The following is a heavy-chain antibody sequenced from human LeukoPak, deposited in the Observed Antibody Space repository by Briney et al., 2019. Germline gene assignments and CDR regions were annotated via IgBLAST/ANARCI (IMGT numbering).Heavy chain of an antibody. CDR1: GFTFSSNS. Sequence: GGSLRLSCAAPGFTFSSNSMNWVRQAPGKGLEWVSYISSSTTTIYYADSVKGRFTISRDNAKNSLYLQMNSLRDEDTAVYYCARASPGFDYWGQGTLVTVSS. CDR3: ARASPGFDY. CDR2: ISSSTTTI. V-gene: IGHV3-48*02. D-gene: IGHD1-1*01. J-gene: IGHJ4*02.